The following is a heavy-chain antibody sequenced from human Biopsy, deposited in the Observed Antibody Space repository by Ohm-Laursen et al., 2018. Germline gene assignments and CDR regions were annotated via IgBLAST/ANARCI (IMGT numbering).Heavy chain of an antibody. CDR3: ARRGSGGRSFDH. Sequence: GTLSLTCAVSGGSISSFYWTWIRQPPGKGPEWIGDISDSGNTNYKPSLKSRVIISVDTSKNQFSLNLSSVTAADTAVYYCARRGSGGRSFDHWGQGTLVTVSS. D-gene: IGHD2-15*01. J-gene: IGHJ4*02. V-gene: IGHV4-59*08. CDR2: ISDSGNT. CDR1: GGSISSFY.